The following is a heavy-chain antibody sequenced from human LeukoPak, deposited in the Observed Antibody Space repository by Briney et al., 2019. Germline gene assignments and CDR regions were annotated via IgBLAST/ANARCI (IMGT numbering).Heavy chain of an antibody. CDR1: GLSFYEHG. D-gene: IGHD3-3*01. Sequence: GGSLRLSCAGGGLSFYEHGFNWVRQAPGKGLEWVSGISRDGDRTGYADSVKGRFTISRDNARDVLYLEINSLRVEDTALYYCARDRSYDVWTGYYSGLDFWGQGTLVTVSS. V-gene: IGHV3-20*04. CDR3: ARDRSYDVWTGYYSGLDF. CDR2: ISRDGDRT. J-gene: IGHJ4*02.